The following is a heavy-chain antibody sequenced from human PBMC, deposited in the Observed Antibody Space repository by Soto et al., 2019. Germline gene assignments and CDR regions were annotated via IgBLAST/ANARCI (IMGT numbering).Heavy chain of an antibody. CDR1: GYTFTSYY. Sequence: ASVKVSCKASGYTFTSYYMHWVRQAPGQGLEWMGIINPSGGSTSYAQKFQGRVTMTRDTSTSTVYMELSSLRSEDTAVYYCATVAGYSYGLDYYYGMDVWGQGTTVTVS. J-gene: IGHJ6*02. CDR3: ATVAGYSYGLDYYYGMDV. CDR2: INPSGGST. V-gene: IGHV1-46*01. D-gene: IGHD5-18*01.